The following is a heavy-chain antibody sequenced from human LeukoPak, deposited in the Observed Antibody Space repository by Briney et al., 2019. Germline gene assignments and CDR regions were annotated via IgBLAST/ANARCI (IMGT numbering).Heavy chain of an antibody. J-gene: IGHJ3*02. D-gene: IGHD6-19*01. CDR1: GFTFGDYA. CDR3: AKDTSSSGFDAFDM. CDR2: ISWNSGSI. Sequence: GGSLRLSCATSGFTFGDYAMHWVRQAPGKGLEWVSGISWNSGSIGYADSVKGRFTISRDNAKNSLYVQMNSLRAEDTALYYCAKDTSSSGFDAFDMWGQGTMVTVSS. V-gene: IGHV3-9*01.